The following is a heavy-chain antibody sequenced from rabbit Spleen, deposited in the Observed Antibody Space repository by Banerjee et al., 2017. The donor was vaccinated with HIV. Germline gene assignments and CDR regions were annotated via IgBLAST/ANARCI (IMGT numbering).Heavy chain of an antibody. CDR3: ARDTGSSFSSYGMDL. CDR2: IAGSSSGFT. J-gene: IGHJ6*01. CDR1: GFSFSSNDY. V-gene: IGHV1S40*01. D-gene: IGHD8-1*01. Sequence: QSLEESGGDLVKPGASLTLTCTASGFSFSSNDYMCWVRQAPGKGLEWISYIAGSSSGFTYSATWAKGRFTISKTSSTTVTLQMTSLTVADTATYFCARDTGSSFSSYGMDLWGPGTLVTVS.